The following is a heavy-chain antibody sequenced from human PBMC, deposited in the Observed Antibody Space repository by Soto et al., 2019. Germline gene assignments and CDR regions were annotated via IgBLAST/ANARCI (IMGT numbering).Heavy chain of an antibody. D-gene: IGHD6-19*01. CDR2: ISGSGTGT. CDR3: AKDSAGVAGAFDY. Sequence: EVQLLESGGGSAQFGGSLRLSCAASRFTFSTYAMSWVRQAPGKGLEWVSAISGSGTGTYYTDSVKGRFTISRDNSKNTLYLQMNSLRAEDTAVYYCAKDSAGVAGAFDYWGQGTLVTVSS. J-gene: IGHJ4*02. CDR1: RFTFSTYA. V-gene: IGHV3-23*01.